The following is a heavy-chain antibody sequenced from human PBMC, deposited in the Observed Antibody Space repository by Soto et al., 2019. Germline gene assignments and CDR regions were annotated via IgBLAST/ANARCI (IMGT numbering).Heavy chain of an antibody. CDR3: AKAVVGGPTSWVNYFDL. J-gene: IGHJ4*02. D-gene: IGHD6-19*01. CDR1: GFSFEDYG. Sequence: EVQLVESGGALVQPGRSLRLSCVGSGFSFEDYGMHWVRQAPGEGLVWVSAISWTSAIIDFGNSVRGRFTTFRDNDKNSVYQHMHNLRLEDTALYSCAKAVVGGPTSWVNYFDLLGQGILVTVSS. V-gene: IGHV3-9*01. CDR2: ISWTSAII.